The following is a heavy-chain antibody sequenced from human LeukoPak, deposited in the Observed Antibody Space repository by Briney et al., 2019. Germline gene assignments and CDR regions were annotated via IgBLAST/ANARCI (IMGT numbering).Heavy chain of an antibody. Sequence: ASVKVSCKASGYSFTGYQMHWVRQAPGQGLEWMGWINPNNGDTNYAQKFQGRVAMTRDTSISTAYMELSSLRSDDTAVYYCARAGGTYYYDSSGYSNWFDPWGQGTLVTVSS. CDR2: INPNNGDT. V-gene: IGHV1-2*02. CDR1: GYSFTGYQ. CDR3: ARAGGTYYYDSSGYSNWFDP. J-gene: IGHJ5*02. D-gene: IGHD3-22*01.